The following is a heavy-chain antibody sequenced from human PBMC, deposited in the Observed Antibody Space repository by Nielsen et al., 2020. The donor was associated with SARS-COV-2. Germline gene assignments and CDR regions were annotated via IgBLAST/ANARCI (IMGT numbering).Heavy chain of an antibody. D-gene: IGHD1-1*01. CDR1: GFTFSDYY. V-gene: IGHV3-23*01. CDR3: TTRTFYLDY. CDR2: IGTSGGNS. J-gene: IGHJ4*02. Sequence: GESLKISCAASGFTFSDYYMSWVRQAPGKGLEWVSSIGTSGGNSYYSDSVKGRFTISRDISKNTLFLQMNSLRAEDTALYYCTTRTFYLDYWGQGTLVTVSS.